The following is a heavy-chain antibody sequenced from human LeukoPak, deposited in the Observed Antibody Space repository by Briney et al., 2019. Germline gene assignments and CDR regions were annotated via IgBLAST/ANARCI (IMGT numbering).Heavy chain of an antibody. Sequence: ASVEVSCEASGYTFTTFGFTWVRQAPGQGLEWLGWISTYNSNINYAQNLQDRLTLTTDTSTSTAYMELSSLRFDDTAMYYCTRGRLPADAFDVWGQGTLVTVSS. J-gene: IGHJ3*01. D-gene: IGHD2-2*01. CDR2: ISTYNSNI. CDR1: GYTFTTFG. CDR3: TRGRLPADAFDV. V-gene: IGHV1-18*01.